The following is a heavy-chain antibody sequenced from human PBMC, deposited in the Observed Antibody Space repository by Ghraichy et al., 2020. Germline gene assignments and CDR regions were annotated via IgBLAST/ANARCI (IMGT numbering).Heavy chain of an antibody. CDR3: ARAGWLGGAYYYYGMDV. V-gene: IGHV4-59*01. D-gene: IGHD5-24*01. CDR1: GGSISSYY. J-gene: IGHJ6*02. CDR2: IYYSGST. Sequence: SETLSLTCTISGGSISSYYWSWIRQPPGKGLEWIGYIYYSGSTNYNPSLKSRVTISVDTSKNQFSLKLSSVTAADTAVYYCARAGWLGGAYYYYGMDVWGQGTTVTVSS.